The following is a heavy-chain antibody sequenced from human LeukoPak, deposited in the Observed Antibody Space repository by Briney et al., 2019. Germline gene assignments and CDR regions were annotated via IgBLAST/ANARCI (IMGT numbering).Heavy chain of an antibody. V-gene: IGHV3-33*06. Sequence: PGRSLRLSCAASGFTFSYYGFHWVRQAPDKGLEWVALIWYDGSNKYYADSVKGRFTISRDNSKNTLYLQMNSLRAEDTAVYYCAKGQSGSYEHYFDYWGQGTLVTVSS. CDR2: IWYDGSNK. CDR3: AKGQSGSYEHYFDY. J-gene: IGHJ4*02. CDR1: GFTFSYYG. D-gene: IGHD1-26*01.